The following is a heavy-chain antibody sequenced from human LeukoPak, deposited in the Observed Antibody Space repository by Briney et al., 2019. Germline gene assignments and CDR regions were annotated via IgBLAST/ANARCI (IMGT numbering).Heavy chain of an antibody. Sequence: SETLSLTCAVYGGSFSGYYWSWIRQPPGKGLEWIGEINHSGSTNYNPSLKSRVTISVDTSKNQFSLKLSSVTAADTAVYYCARLWFGELGPNMTNWFDPWGQGTLVTVSS. D-gene: IGHD3-10*01. CDR1: GGSFSGYY. V-gene: IGHV4-34*01. CDR3: ARLWFGELGPNMTNWFDP. J-gene: IGHJ5*02. CDR2: INHSGST.